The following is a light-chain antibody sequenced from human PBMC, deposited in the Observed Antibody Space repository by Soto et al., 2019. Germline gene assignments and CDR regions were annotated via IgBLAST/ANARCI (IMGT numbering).Light chain of an antibody. CDR1: SSNIGAGYD. CDR3: QSYDTSLSGVI. V-gene: IGLV1-40*01. CDR2: ADN. J-gene: IGLJ2*01. Sequence: QSVLTQTPSVSGALGQKITMSCTGSSSNIGAGYDVHWYQQFPGAAPRLLIYADNHRPSGVPDRFSASKSGTSASLAITGLQGEDEANYYCQSYDTSLSGVIFGAGTKLTVL.